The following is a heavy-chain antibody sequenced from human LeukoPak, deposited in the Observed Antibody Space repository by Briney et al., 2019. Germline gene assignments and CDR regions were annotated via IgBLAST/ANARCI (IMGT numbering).Heavy chain of an antibody. CDR1: GFTFSSYW. CDR2: IKQDGSEK. D-gene: IGHD3-22*01. V-gene: IGHV3-7*01. J-gene: IGHJ4*02. CDR3: RTYYDGRVYWPDY. Sequence: GGSLRLSCEASGFTFSSYWVTWVRQAPGKGLEWVANIKQDGSEKYYVDSVKGRFTISRDNAKNSLYLQMNSLRAEDTAVYYCRTYYDGRVYWPDYWGQGTLVTVSS.